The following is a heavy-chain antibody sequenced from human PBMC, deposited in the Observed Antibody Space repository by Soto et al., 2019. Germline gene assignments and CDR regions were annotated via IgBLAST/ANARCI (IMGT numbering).Heavy chain of an antibody. D-gene: IGHD3-16*01. V-gene: IGHV4-59*12. CDR2: IYYSGST. CDR1: GGSISSYY. J-gene: IGHJ4*02. Sequence: PSETLSLTCTVSGGSISSYYWSWIRQPPGKGLEWIGYIYYSGSTYYNPSLKCRFTISRDNAKNSVYLQMNSLRVEDTAVYYCARVRYYDRNFDYWGQGTLVTVSS. CDR3: ARVRYYDRNFDY.